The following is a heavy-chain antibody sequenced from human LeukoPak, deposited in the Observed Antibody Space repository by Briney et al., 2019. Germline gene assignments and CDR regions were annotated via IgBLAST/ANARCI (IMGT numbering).Heavy chain of an antibody. V-gene: IGHV1-69*13. J-gene: IGHJ5*02. CDR2: IIPIFGTA. D-gene: IGHD3-22*01. Sequence: SVKVSCKASGGTFSSYAISWVRQAPGQGLEWMGGIIPIFGTANYAQKFQGRVTITADESTSTAYMELSNLRSEDTAVYYCARVRYYDSSGYDAGNWFDPWGQGTLVTVSS. CDR3: ARVRYYDSSGYDAGNWFDP. CDR1: GGTFSSYA.